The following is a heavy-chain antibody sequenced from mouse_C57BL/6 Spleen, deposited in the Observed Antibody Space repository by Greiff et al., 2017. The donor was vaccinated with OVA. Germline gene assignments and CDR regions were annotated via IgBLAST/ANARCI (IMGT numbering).Heavy chain of an antibody. V-gene: IGHV1-72*01. CDR3: ARRNYYGSSSLYYFDY. J-gene: IGHJ2*01. CDR1: GYTFTSYW. CDR2: IDPNSGGT. D-gene: IGHD1-1*01. Sequence: QVQLQQPGAELVKPGASVKLSCKASGYTFTSYWMHWVKQRPGRGLEWIGRIDPNSGGTKYNEKFKSKATLTVDKPSSTAYMQISSLTSEDSAVYYCARRNYYGSSSLYYFDYWGQGTTLTVSS.